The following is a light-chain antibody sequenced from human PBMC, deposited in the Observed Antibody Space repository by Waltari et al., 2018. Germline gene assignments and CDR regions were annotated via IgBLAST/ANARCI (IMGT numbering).Light chain of an antibody. CDR3: QQSYSIPYT. CDR2: AAS. Sequence: DIQITQSPSSLSASVGDRVTISCRASQSINRYLHWYQQKPGKAPKLLIYAASSLQSGVPSRFSVSGSGTDFTLTISSLQPEDFATYYCQQSYSIPYTFGQGTKLEIK. CDR1: QSINRY. J-gene: IGKJ2*01. V-gene: IGKV1-39*01.